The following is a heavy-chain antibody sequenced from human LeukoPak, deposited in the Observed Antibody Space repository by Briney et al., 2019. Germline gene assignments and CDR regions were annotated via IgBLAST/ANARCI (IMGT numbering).Heavy chain of an antibody. D-gene: IGHD1-26*01. CDR1: GGSISSGSFY. Sequence: SQTLSLTCTVSGGSISSGSFYWSWVRQPAGKGLEWIGRIYINGSTNYNPSLKSRVTISVDTSKNQFSLKLSSVTAADTAVYYCASSGSLRWFDPWGQGTLVTVSS. CDR2: IYINGST. V-gene: IGHV4-61*02. CDR3: ASSGSLRWFDP. J-gene: IGHJ5*02.